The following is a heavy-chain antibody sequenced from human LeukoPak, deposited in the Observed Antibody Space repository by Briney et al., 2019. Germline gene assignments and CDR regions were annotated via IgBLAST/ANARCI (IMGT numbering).Heavy chain of an antibody. V-gene: IGHV1-8*03. Sequence: ASVKVSCKASGYTFTSYDINWVRQATGQGLEWMGWMNPNSGNTGYAQKFQGRVTITRNTSISTAYMELSSLRSEDTAVYYCARVTPHSGHDYVDWFDPWGQGTLVTVSS. J-gene: IGHJ5*02. CDR1: GYTFTSYD. CDR2: MNPNSGNT. D-gene: IGHD5-12*01. CDR3: ARVTPHSGHDYVDWFDP.